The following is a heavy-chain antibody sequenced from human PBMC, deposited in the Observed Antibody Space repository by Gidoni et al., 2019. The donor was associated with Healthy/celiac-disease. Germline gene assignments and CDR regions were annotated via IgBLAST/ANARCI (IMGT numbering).Heavy chain of an antibody. CDR2: VYHSGSP. CDR3: ARVHRAGKKYYFDY. V-gene: IGHV4-4*02. J-gene: IGHJ4*02. CDR1: GGSISSSNW. Sequence: QVQLQESGPGLVKPSGTLSLTCAVSGGSISSSNWWRWVRQPPGKGLEWIGEVYHSGSPNYNPSLKSRVTISVDKSKNQFSLKLSSVTAADTAVYYCARVHRAGKKYYFDYWGQGTLVTVSS.